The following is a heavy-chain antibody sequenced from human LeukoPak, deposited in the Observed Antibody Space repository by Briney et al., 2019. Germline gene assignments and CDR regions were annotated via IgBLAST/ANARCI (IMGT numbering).Heavy chain of an antibody. CDR1: GGSLSSVGFY. D-gene: IGHD1-7*01. CDR2: IYYSGST. J-gene: IGHJ4*02. CDR3: AREDINGTAYYFDY. V-gene: IGHV4-61*08. Sequence: PETLSLTCTVSGGSLSSVGFYWTWIRQPPGKGLEWVGYIYYSGSTHSIPSLRSRLTISVDTSKNQFSLKLSSVTAADTAVYYCAREDINGTAYYFDYWGEGTLVTVSS.